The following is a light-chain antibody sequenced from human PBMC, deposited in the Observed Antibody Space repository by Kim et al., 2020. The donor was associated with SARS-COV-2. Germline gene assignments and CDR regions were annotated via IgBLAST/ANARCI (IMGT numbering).Light chain of an antibody. CDR3: GTWDSSLSAWV. J-gene: IGLJ3*02. Sequence: GRKVTISCSGSSSNIGNNYVSWYQQLPGTAPKLLIYDNNTRPSGIPDRFSGSKSGTSATLGITGLQTGDEADYYCGTWDSSLSAWVFGGGTKLTVL. CDR1: SSNIGNNY. V-gene: IGLV1-51*01. CDR2: DNN.